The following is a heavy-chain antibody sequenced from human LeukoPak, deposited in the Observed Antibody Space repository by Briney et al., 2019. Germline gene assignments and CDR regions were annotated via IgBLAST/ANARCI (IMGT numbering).Heavy chain of an antibody. Sequence: GGFLRLSCAGSGFTFAAYAMSWVRQAPGKGLEWVSAIGSGSAGTHYADSVKGRFTIYRDDSKNTLYLQMNSLRVEDTAVYYCARPRLPVAGTRWFDPWGQGTLVTVSS. CDR1: GFTFAAYA. CDR2: IGSGSAGT. D-gene: IGHD6-13*01. CDR3: ARPRLPVAGTRWFDP. V-gene: IGHV3-23*01. J-gene: IGHJ5*02.